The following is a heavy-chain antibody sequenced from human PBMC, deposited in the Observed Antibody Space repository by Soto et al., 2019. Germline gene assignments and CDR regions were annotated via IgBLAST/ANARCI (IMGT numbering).Heavy chain of an antibody. D-gene: IGHD5-12*01. J-gene: IGHJ4*02. V-gene: IGHV3-9*01. CDR3: AKALKGYSGYDSFDY. CDR2: ISWNSGSI. Sequence: EVQLVESGGGLVQPGRSLRLSCAASGFTFHDYAMHWVRQAPGKGLEWVSGISWNSGSIGYADSLKGRFTISRDNAKNSLYLQLSSLRAEDTALYYCAKALKGYSGYDSFDYWGQGILVTVSS. CDR1: GFTFHDYA.